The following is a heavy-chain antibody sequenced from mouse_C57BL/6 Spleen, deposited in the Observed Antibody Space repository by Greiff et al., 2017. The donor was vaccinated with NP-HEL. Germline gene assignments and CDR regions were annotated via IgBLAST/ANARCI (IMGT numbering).Heavy chain of an antibody. CDR3: ARGDYYGSSYDYAMDY. V-gene: IGHV1-59*01. CDR1: GYTFTSYW. J-gene: IGHJ4*01. Sequence: VQLQQPGAELVRPGTSVKLSCKASGYTFTSYWMHWVKQRPGQGLEWIGVIDPSDSYTNYIQKFKGKATLTVDTSSSTAYMQLSSLTSEDSAVYYCARGDYYGSSYDYAMDYWGQGTSVTVSS. CDR2: IDPSDSYT. D-gene: IGHD1-1*01.